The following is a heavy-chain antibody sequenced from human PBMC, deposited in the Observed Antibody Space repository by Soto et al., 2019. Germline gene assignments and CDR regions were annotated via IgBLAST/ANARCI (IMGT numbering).Heavy chain of an antibody. D-gene: IGHD4-17*01. CDR2: ISYDGSNK. CDR3: AKDLRLFGDSNYYGMDV. CDR1: GFTFSSYG. J-gene: IGHJ6*02. V-gene: IGHV3-30*18. Sequence: PGGSLRLSCAASGFTFSSYGMHWVRQAPGKGLEWVAVISYDGSNKYYADSVKGRFTISRDNSKNTLYLQMNSLRAEDTAVYYCAKDLRLFGDSNYYGMDVWGQGTTVPVSS.